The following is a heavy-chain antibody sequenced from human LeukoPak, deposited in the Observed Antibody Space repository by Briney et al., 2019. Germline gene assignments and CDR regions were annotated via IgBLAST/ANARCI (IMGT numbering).Heavy chain of an antibody. Sequence: ASVKVSCKASGYPFNSYDINWVRQATGQGLEWMGLMNPNSGNTGYAQKFQGRVTMTRNTSISTAYMELSSLRSEDTAVYYCARGRRYCSSTSCYLSFDYWGQGTLVTVSS. CDR3: ARGRRYCSSTSCYLSFDY. V-gene: IGHV1-8*01. D-gene: IGHD2-2*01. CDR1: GYPFNSYD. CDR2: MNPNSGNT. J-gene: IGHJ4*02.